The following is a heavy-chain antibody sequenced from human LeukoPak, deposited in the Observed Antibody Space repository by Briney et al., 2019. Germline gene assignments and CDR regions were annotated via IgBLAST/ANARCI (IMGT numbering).Heavy chain of an antibody. J-gene: IGHJ4*02. V-gene: IGHV1-2*06. Sequence: ASVKVSCKASGYTFTGYYTHWVRQAPGQGLEWMGRINPNSGGTNYAQKFQGRVTMTRDTSISTAYMELSRLRSDDTAVYYCARGPRRSSGWYDYWGQGTLVTVSS. CDR1: GYTFTGYY. CDR3: ARGPRRSSGWYDY. D-gene: IGHD6-19*01. CDR2: INPNSGGT.